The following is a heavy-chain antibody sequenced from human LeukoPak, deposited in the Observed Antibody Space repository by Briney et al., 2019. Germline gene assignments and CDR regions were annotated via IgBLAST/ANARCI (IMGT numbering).Heavy chain of an antibody. Sequence: ASETLSLTCTVSGDSISSGDNYWSWIRQPPGKGLEWIGYIHYSGSTYYNPSLKSRVIISGDMPKNQFSLTLNSLTAADSAVYYCARAAAGTNSWYYFDYWGQGTLVTVSS. D-gene: IGHD6-19*01. V-gene: IGHV4-30-4*01. CDR1: GDSISSGDNY. CDR2: IHYSGST. J-gene: IGHJ4*02. CDR3: ARAAAGTNSWYYFDY.